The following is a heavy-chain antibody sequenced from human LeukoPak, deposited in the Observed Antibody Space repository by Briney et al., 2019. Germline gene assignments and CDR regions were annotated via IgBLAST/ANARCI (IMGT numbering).Heavy chain of an antibody. CDR3: ARDRVSGYYSFDY. CDR2: IIPIFGTA. D-gene: IGHD3-22*01. CDR1: GGTFSSYA. J-gene: IGHJ4*02. V-gene: IGHV1-69*05. Sequence: SVKVSCKASGGTFSSYAISWVRQAPGQGLEWMGRIIPIFGTANYAQRFQGRVTITTDESTSTAYMELSSLRSEDTAVYYCARDRVSGYYSFDYWGQGTLVTVSS.